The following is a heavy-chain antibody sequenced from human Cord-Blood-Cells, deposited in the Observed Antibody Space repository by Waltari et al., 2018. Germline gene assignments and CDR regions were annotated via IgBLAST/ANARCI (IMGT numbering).Heavy chain of an antibody. J-gene: IGHJ4*02. CDR1: GHTLTELS. Sequence: QVQLVQSGAEVKKPGASVKVSCKVSGHTLTELSMPWVRQAPGKGLEWMGGFDPEDGETIYAQKFQGRVTMTEDTSTDTAYMELSSLRSEDTAVYYCAGTGYGSGSYPFDYWGQGTLVTVSS. CDR2: FDPEDGET. D-gene: IGHD3-10*01. V-gene: IGHV1-24*01. CDR3: AGTGYGSGSYPFDY.